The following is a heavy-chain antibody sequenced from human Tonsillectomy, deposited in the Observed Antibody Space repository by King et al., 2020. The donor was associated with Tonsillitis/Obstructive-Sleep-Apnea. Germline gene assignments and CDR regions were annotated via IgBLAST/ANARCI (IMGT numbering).Heavy chain of an antibody. CDR1: GFTVSSNY. CDR2: IYSGGST. D-gene: IGHD3-16*01. J-gene: IGHJ3*02. Sequence: VQLVESGGGLIQPGGSLRLSCAASGFTVSSNYMSWVRQAPGKGLEWVSVIYSGGSTYYADSVKGRFTISRDNSKNTLYLQMNSLRAEDTAVYYCARERRGSPDAFYIWGQGTMVTVSS. V-gene: IGHV3-53*01. CDR3: ARERRGSPDAFYI.